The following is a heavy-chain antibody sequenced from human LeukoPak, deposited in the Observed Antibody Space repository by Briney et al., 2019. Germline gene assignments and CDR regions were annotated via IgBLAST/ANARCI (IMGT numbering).Heavy chain of an antibody. Sequence: GGSLRLSCTASGFTVSSNYMSWVRQAPGKGLEWVSVIYSGGTTYYADSVKGRFTISRDNSKNTLYLQMNSLRVEDTAVYYCAKDFYWAFDYWGQGTLVTVSS. CDR1: GFTVSSNY. CDR3: AKDFYWAFDY. CDR2: IYSGGTT. D-gene: IGHD2-8*02. J-gene: IGHJ4*02. V-gene: IGHV3-53*05.